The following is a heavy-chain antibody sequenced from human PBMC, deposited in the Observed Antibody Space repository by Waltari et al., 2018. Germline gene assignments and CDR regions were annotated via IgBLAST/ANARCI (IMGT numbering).Heavy chain of an antibody. CDR3: ARDWFGETF. D-gene: IGHD3-10*01. CDR2: IRHDSSDI. V-gene: IGHV3-48*04. Sequence: EVQLVESGGGLVQPGGSLRLSCEASGFTFYKYSMIWVRQAPGKGLEWLSFIRHDSSDIYYADSVEGRFSISRDNAQNSLFLHMNSLRVEDTAVYYCARDWFGETFWGQGTLVTVSS. J-gene: IGHJ4*02. CDR1: GFTFYKYS.